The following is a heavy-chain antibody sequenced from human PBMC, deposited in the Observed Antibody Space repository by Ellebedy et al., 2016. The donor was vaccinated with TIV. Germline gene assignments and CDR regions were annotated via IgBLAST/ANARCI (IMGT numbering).Heavy chain of an antibody. V-gene: IGHV4-39*01. D-gene: IGHD3/OR15-3a*01. Sequence: SETLSLTCTVSGGSITRSTYYWGWVRQSPGKGLEWIGTIYYSGSAYYNPSLKSRVTISVDTSKNQFSLKLNSVTAADTAVYYCARNLLIFTFDKYYFDIWGRGTLVTVSS. CDR1: GGSITRSTYY. J-gene: IGHJ2*01. CDR2: IYYSGSA. CDR3: ARNLLIFTFDKYYFDI.